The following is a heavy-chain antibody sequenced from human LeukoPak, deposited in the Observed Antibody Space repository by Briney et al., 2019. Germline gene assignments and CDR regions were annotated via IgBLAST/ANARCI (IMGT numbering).Heavy chain of an antibody. J-gene: IGHJ4*02. CDR3: SRENGAFSPFGY. V-gene: IGHV4-30-4*01. Sequence: SETLSLTCTVSGGSISSADYYWSWVRQPPGQGLEWIGEISLTGLTHYTPSLESRVTVSLDKSKNQLSLNLTSVTAADTAVYYCSRENGAFSPFGYWGQGTLVTVLS. CDR2: ISLTGLT. CDR1: GGSISSADYY. D-gene: IGHD2-8*01.